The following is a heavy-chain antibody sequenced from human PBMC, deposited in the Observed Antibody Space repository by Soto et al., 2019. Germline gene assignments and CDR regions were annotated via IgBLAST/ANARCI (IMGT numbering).Heavy chain of an antibody. D-gene: IGHD6-13*01. CDR3: ARGQQLAYYYGMDV. J-gene: IGHJ6*02. Sequence: ETLSLTCTVSGGSISSYYWSWIRQPPGKGLEWIGYIYYSGSTNYNPSLKSRVTISVDTSKNQFSLKLSSVTAADTAVYYCARGQQLAYYYGMDVWGQGTTVTVSS. CDR1: GGSISSYY. CDR2: IYYSGST. V-gene: IGHV4-59*01.